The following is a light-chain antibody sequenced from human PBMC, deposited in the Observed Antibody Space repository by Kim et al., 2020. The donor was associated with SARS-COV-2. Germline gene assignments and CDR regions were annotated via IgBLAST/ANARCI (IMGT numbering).Light chain of an antibody. Sequence: EIVMTQSPATLSVSPGERATLHCRASQSVSSNLAWYQQKPGQAPRLLMYNVATRATGIPVRFTGSGSGTEFTLTISSLQSEDSAVYYCQQYHNRPPWTFGQGTKVEIK. J-gene: IGKJ1*01. CDR2: NVA. V-gene: IGKV3-15*01. CDR3: QQYHNRPPWT. CDR1: QSVSSN.